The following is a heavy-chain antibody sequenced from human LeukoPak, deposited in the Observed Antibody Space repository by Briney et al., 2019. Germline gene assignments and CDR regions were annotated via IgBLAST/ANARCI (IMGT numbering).Heavy chain of an antibody. J-gene: IGHJ4*02. CDR3: AKGVSWNDDSGTLVFDY. CDR1: GFTFSSYW. V-gene: IGHV3-74*01. Sequence: GGSLRLSCAASGFTFSSYWMHRVRQAPGKGLVWVSRINTDGSSTSYADSVKGRFTISRDNAKNSLYLQMNSLRAEDTALYYCAKGVSWNDDSGTLVFDYWGQGTLVTVSS. CDR2: INTDGSST. D-gene: IGHD1-1*01.